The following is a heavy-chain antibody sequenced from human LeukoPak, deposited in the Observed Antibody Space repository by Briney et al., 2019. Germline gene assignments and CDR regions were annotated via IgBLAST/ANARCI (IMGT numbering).Heavy chain of an antibody. D-gene: IGHD3-10*01. CDR3: AKDRDYYGSGTGGFDY. CDR2: ISGSGGST. CDR1: GFTFSSYA. J-gene: IGHJ4*02. Sequence: GGSLRLSCAASGFTFSSYAMSWVRQAPGKGLEWVSAISGSGGSTYYEDSVKGRFTISRDNSKNTLYLQMNSLRAEDTAVYYCAKDRDYYGSGTGGFDYWGQGTLVTVSS. V-gene: IGHV3-23*01.